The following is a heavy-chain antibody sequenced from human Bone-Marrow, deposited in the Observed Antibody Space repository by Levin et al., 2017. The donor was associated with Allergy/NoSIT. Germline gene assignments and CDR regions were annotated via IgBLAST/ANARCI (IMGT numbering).Heavy chain of an antibody. CDR3: ARYNGYDFDY. D-gene: IGHD5-12*01. CDR2: IYYSGNT. J-gene: IGHJ4*02. V-gene: IGHV4-31*03. CDR1: GDSISSGGYY. Sequence: SETLSLTCTVSGDSISSGGYYWSWIRQHPGKGLAWIGYIYYSGNTYYNPSLKGRLSISVVTSKNQFSLRLNSVTAADTAVYFCARYNGYDFDYWGQGTLVTVSS.